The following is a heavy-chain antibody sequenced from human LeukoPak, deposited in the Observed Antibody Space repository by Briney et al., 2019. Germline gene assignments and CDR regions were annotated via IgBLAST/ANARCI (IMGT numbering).Heavy chain of an antibody. CDR3: AKGGIAAAPGYFDY. CDR1: GFTFAGYA. J-gene: IGHJ4*02. D-gene: IGHD6-13*01. CDR2: ISSSSSTI. Sequence: PGGSLRLSCAASGFTFAGYAMSWVRQAPGKGLEWVSYISSSSSTIYYADSVKGRFTISRDNSKNTLYLQMNSLRAEDTAVYYCAKGGIAAAPGYFDYWGQGTLVTVSS. V-gene: IGHV3-48*01.